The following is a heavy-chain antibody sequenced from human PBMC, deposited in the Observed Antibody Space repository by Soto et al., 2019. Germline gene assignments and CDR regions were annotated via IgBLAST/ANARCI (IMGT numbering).Heavy chain of an antibody. CDR3: SKGQGVGGTLGLIDY. J-gene: IGHJ4*02. CDR2: ISYDGSKK. Sequence: QVQLVESGGGVVQPGTSLRLSCAASGFTFSTYAMHWVRQAPGKGLEWVAVISYDGSKKYYAESVQGRFTISRDNSKNPLYLQMNTLRPDDTAVYSCSKGQGVGGTLGLIDYWGQGTLVTVSS. CDR1: GFTFSTYA. V-gene: IGHV3-30*18. D-gene: IGHD1-26*01.